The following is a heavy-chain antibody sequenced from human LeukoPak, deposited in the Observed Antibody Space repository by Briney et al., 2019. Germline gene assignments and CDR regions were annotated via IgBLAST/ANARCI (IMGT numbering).Heavy chain of an antibody. CDR2: IKQDGSEK. CDR1: GFTFSSYW. V-gene: IGHV3-7*01. D-gene: IGHD6-6*01. J-gene: IGHJ6*03. CDR3: ARAAAARPFSAHYYYYYMDV. Sequence: GGSLRLSCAASGFTFSSYWMSWVRQAPGKGLEWVANIKQDGSEKYYVDSVKGRFTISRDNAKNSLYLQMNSLRAEDTAVYYCARAAAARPFSAHYYYYYMDVWGKGTTVTVSS.